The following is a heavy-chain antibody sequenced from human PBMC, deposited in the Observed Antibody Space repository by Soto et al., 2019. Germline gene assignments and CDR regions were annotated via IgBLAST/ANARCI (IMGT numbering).Heavy chain of an antibody. J-gene: IGHJ4*02. D-gene: IGHD6-13*01. CDR1: GGSFSGYY. Sequence: SETLSLTCAVYGGSFSGYYWSWIRQPPGKGLEWIGEINHSGSTNYNPSLKSRVTISVDTSKNQFSLKLSSVTAADTAVYYCARGSEAAAGTWFFDSWGQGPLVTVSS. V-gene: IGHV4-34*01. CDR3: ARGSEAAAGTWFFDS. CDR2: INHSGST.